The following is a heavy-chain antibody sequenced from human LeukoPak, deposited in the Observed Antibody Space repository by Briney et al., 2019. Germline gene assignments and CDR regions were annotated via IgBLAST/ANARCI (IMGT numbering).Heavy chain of an antibody. D-gene: IGHD6-13*01. CDR2: IYTSGST. Sequence: SETLSLTCTVSGGSISSYYRSWIRQPAGKGLEWIGRIYTSGSTNYNPSLKSRVTMSVDTSKNQFSLKLSSVTAADTAVYYCARAKIAAAALNWFDPWGQGTLVTVSS. CDR1: GGSISSYY. V-gene: IGHV4-4*07. CDR3: ARAKIAAAALNWFDP. J-gene: IGHJ5*02.